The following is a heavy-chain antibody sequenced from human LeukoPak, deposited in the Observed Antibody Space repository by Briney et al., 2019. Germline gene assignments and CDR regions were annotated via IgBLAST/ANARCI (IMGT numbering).Heavy chain of an antibody. CDR3: VRNGGYYLDH. J-gene: IGHJ4*02. V-gene: IGHV4-4*02. D-gene: IGHD3-16*01. CDR1: GGSISSGNW. Sequence: SETLSLTCTVSGGSISSGNWWSWVRPPPGKGLEWIGEIYHRGNTNYSPSLKSRVTISVDKSKNQFSLRLSSVTAADTAVYHCVRNGGYYLDHWGQGILVAVSS. CDR2: IYHRGNT.